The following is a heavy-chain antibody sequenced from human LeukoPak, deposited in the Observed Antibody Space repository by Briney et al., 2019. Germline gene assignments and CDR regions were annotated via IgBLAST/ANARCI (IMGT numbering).Heavy chain of an antibody. CDR3: ASTYGGNRREFDY. CDR2: INHSGST. CDR1: GGSFSGYY. D-gene: IGHD4-23*01. Sequence: SETLSLTCAVYGGSFSGYYWSWIRQPPGKGLEWIGEINHSGSTNYNPSLKSRVTISVDTSKNQFSLKLSSVTAADTAVYYCASTYGGNRREFDYWGQGTLVTVSS. J-gene: IGHJ4*02. V-gene: IGHV4-34*01.